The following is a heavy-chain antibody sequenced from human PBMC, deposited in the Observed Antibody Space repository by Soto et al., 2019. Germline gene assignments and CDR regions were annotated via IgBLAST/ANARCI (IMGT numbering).Heavy chain of an antibody. Sequence: ETLSLTCAVSGGSISSGGYSCNWVRQAPGKGLEWVSYISSSSSTIYYADSVKGRFTISRDNAKNSLYLQMNSLRAEDTAVYYCARDYSSYGPFDYWGQGTLVTVSS. V-gene: IGHV3-48*01. CDR3: ARDYSSYGPFDY. D-gene: IGHD5-18*01. CDR2: ISSSSSTI. CDR1: GGSISSGGYS. J-gene: IGHJ4*02.